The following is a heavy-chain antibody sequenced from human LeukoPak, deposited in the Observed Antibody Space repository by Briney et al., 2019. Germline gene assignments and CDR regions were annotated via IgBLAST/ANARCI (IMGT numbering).Heavy chain of an antibody. CDR1: GGSISSSSYY. CDR2: IYYSGST. V-gene: IGHV4-39*01. Sequence: SETLSLTCTVSGGSISSSSYYWGWIRQPPGKGLEWIGSIYYSGSTYYNPSLKSRVTISVDASKNQFSLKLSSVTAADTAVYCCARLSRTFIDYWGQGTLVTVSS. CDR3: ARLSRTFIDY. J-gene: IGHJ4*02.